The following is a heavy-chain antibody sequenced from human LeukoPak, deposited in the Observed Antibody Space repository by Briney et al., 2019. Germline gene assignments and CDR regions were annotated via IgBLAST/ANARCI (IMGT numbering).Heavy chain of an antibody. CDR2: IYYSGST. J-gene: IGHJ4*02. V-gene: IGHV4-31*03. D-gene: IGHD6-19*01. CDR3: ARHSSSAWYYYFDY. CDR1: GGSISSGGYY. Sequence: SQTLSLTCTVSGGSISSGGYYWSWIRQHPGKGLEWIGYIYYSGSTYYNPSLKSRVTISVDTSKNQFSLKLSSVTAADTAVYYCARHSSSAWYYYFDYWGQGSFVTVSS.